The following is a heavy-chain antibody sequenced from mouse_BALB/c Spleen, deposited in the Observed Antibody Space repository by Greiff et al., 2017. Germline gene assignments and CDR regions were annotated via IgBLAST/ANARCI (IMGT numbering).Heavy chain of an antibody. CDR2: IYPYNGGT. CDR3: AREGYGNYGAMDY. D-gene: IGHD2-10*02. V-gene: IGHV1S29*02. CDR1: GYTFTDYN. J-gene: IGHJ4*01. Sequence: VQLQQSGPELVKPGASVKISCKASGYTFTDYNMHWVKQSHGKSLEWIGYIYPYNGGTGYNQKFKSKATLTVDNSSSTAYMELRSLTSEDSAVYYCAREGYGNYGAMDYWGQGTSVTVSS.